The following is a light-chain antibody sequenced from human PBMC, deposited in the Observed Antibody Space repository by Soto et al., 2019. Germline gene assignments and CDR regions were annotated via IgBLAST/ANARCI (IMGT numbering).Light chain of an antibody. CDR1: SSDVGGYNY. Sequence: QSVLTQPPSASGSPGQSVTISCTGTSSDVGGYNYVSWYQQHPGKAPNLMIYEVSKRPSGVPDRFSGSKSGNTASLTVSGLQAEDEADYYCSSYAGSNNRVLFGGGTKLTVL. CDR3: SSYAGSNNRVL. J-gene: IGLJ2*01. CDR2: EVS. V-gene: IGLV2-8*01.